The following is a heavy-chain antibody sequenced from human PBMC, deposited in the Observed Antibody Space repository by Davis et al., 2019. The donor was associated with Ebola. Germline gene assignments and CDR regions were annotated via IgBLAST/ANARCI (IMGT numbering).Heavy chain of an antibody. D-gene: IGHD3-22*01. CDR1: GYTFTSYY. CDR2: INPSGGSA. Sequence: AASVKVSCKASGYTFTSYYMHWVRQAPGQGLEWMGIINPSGGSASYAQKFQGRVTMTRDTSTSTVYMELSSLRSEDTAVYYCARHDTMIVDAFDIWGQGTMVTVSS. CDR3: ARHDTMIVDAFDI. J-gene: IGHJ3*02. V-gene: IGHV1-46*01.